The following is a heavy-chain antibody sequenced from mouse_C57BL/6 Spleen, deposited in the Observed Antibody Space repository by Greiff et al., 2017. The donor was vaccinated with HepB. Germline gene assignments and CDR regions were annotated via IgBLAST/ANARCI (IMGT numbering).Heavy chain of an antibody. Sequence: EVKLMESEGGLVQPGRSMKLSCTASGFTFSDYYMAWVRQVPEKGLEWVANINYDGSSTYYLDSLKSRFIISRDNAKNILYLQMSSLKSEDTATYYCAREDYYGSRGAMDYWGQGTSVTVSS. CDR1: GFTFSDYY. D-gene: IGHD1-1*01. J-gene: IGHJ4*01. CDR3: AREDYYGSRGAMDY. CDR2: INYDGSST. V-gene: IGHV5-16*01.